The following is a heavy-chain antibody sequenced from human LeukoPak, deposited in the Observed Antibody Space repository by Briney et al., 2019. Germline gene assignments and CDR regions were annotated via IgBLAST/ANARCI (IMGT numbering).Heavy chain of an antibody. D-gene: IGHD6-19*01. J-gene: IGHJ5*02. Sequence: SETLSLTCTVSGYSISSGYYWGWIRQPPGKGLEWIGSIYHSGSTYYNPSLKSRVTISVGTSKNQFSLKLSSVTAADTAVYYCARCIAVAYNWFDPWGQGTLVTVSS. CDR3: ARCIAVAYNWFDP. CDR1: GYSISSGYY. CDR2: IYHSGST. V-gene: IGHV4-38-2*02.